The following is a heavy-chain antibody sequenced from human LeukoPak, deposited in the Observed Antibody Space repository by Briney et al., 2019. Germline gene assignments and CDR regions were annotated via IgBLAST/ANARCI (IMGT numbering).Heavy chain of an antibody. V-gene: IGHV1-18*01. J-gene: IGHJ4*02. D-gene: IGHD3-9*01. Sequence: ASVKVSRKASGYTFTSYGISWVRQAPGPGLEGMGWISAYNGNRNYAQKLPGRGTMTTDTSTSTAYMELRSLRSDDTAVYYCARDEDYDILAGSGSYWGQGTLVTVSS. CDR3: ARDEDYDILAGSGSY. CDR2: ISAYNGNR. CDR1: GYTFTSYG.